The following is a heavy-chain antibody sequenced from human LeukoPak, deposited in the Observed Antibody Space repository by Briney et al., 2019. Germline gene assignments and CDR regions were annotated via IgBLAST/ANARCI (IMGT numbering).Heavy chain of an antibody. J-gene: IGHJ6*03. CDR1: GGSISSYY. CDR2: LYYRGST. D-gene: IGHD6-6*01. CDR3: ARGQSSYYYYMDV. V-gene: IGHV4-59*01. Sequence: KPSETLSLTCTVSGGSISSYYWSWIRQPPGKGLEWIGYLYYRGSTNYNPSLKSRVTISVDTSKNQFSLRLSSVTAADTAVYYCARGQSSYYYYMDVWGKGTTVTVSS.